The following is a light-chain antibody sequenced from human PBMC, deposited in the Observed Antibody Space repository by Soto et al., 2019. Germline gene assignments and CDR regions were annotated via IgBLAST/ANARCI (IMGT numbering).Light chain of an antibody. V-gene: IGKV3D-20*02. CDR3: QQRSNGSAWT. Sequence: VCMQTPVTRSLSPGESSTLSCRAIQSVSNNYLAWYQQKPGQAPRLLIYDTSTRATGIPARFSGSGSTTDFTFTISVSESEDFAVYYLQQRSNGSAWTLGRGTKVDIK. CDR2: DTS. CDR1: QSVSNNY. J-gene: IGKJ1*01.